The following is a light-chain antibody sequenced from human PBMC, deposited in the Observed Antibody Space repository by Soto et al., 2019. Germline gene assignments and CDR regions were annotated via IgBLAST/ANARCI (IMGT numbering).Light chain of an antibody. J-gene: IGKJ4*01. CDR1: QTINRN. CDR3: LQYSSSPLA. Sequence: DIQMTQSPSTLSASVGDRVAITCRASQTINRNLAWYQQKPGKAPKLLIYDASSVKSGVPSRFSGSGSGTAFTLTITGLQPDDSATYFCLQYSSSPLAFGGGTKVEIK. V-gene: IGKV1-5*01. CDR2: DAS.